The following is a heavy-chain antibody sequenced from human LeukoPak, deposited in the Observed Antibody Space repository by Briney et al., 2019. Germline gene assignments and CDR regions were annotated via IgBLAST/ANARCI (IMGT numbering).Heavy chain of an antibody. D-gene: IGHD6-13*01. J-gene: IGHJ4*02. CDR2: ILYSGTT. CDR1: GGSISSGYY. V-gene: IGHV4-61*01. CDR3: ASTRIPAAEVDY. Sequence: SGTLSLTCTVSGGSISSGYYWGWIRQSPGRGLEWIAYILYSGTTNYNPSLKSRVTISVDTSKNQFSLKLTSVTAADTAVYYCASTRIPAAEVDYWGQGTLVTVSS.